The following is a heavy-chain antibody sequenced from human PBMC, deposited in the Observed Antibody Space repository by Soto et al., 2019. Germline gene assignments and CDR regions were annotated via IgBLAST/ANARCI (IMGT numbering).Heavy chain of an antibody. CDR2: IYYSGST. CDR3: ARDRRIVVPKYYYGMDV. Sequence: SETLSLTCTVSGGSISSYYWSWIRQPPGKGLEWIGYIYYSGSTNYNPSLKSRVTISVDTSKNQFSLKLSSVTAADTAVYYCARDRRIVVPKYYYGMDVWGQGTKVTVSS. CDR1: GGSISSYY. J-gene: IGHJ6*02. D-gene: IGHD3-22*01. V-gene: IGHV4-59*01.